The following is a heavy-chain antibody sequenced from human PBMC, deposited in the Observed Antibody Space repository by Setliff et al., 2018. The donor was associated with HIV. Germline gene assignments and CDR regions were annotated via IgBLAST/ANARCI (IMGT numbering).Heavy chain of an antibody. CDR2: ISSSGSL. V-gene: IGHV4-39*02. J-gene: IGHJ5*02. CDR1: GGAISSRAYF. Sequence: SETLSLTCIVSGGAISSRAYFWGWIRQPPGKGLEWIGSISSSGSLYYNPSLRSRVTISVDTSNNHFSLNLTSVTAADTALYYCASTATTWGRHSWFDPWGQGTLVPVSS. D-gene: IGHD4-4*01. CDR3: ASTATTWGRHSWFDP.